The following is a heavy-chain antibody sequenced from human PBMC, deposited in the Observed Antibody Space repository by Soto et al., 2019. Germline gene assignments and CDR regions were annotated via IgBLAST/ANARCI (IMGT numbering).Heavy chain of an antibody. CDR3: ARIRQLLFVS. J-gene: IGHJ4*02. Sequence: HLSESGGALVQPGGSLRLSCAASGFTFRVYAMSWFRQAPGGGLEWVSAIGGTGNTTYYADSVKGRFTIARDNSRDTLYLQMTSLRVADTAVYYCARIRQLLFVSWGQGTLVSVSS. CDR1: GFTFRVYA. D-gene: IGHD2-2*01. V-gene: IGHV3-23*01. CDR2: IGGTGNTT.